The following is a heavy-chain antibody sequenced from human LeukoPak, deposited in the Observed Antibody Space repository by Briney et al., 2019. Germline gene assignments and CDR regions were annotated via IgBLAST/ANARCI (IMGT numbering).Heavy chain of an antibody. CDR1: GYSFTSYW. Sequence: GTSLQISFKGSGYSFTSYWIGWVRQMPGKDLEWMGIFSPADSDSRYSPSFQGQVTISADKSTSTVYLQWSSLKASDTAMYYCARLASAWNFDYWGQGTLVTVSS. V-gene: IGHV5-51*01. CDR3: ARLASAWNFDY. J-gene: IGHJ4*02. D-gene: IGHD6-19*01. CDR2: FSPADSDS.